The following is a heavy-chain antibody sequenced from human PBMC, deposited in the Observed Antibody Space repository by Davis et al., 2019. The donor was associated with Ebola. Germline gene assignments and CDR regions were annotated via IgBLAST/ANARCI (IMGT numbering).Heavy chain of an antibody. CDR1: GFTFNYYA. V-gene: IGHV3-7*01. Sequence: GESLKISCAASGFTFNYYAMSWVRQAPRNRLSFVSNIKQDGSEKYYVDSVKGRFTISRDNAKNSLYLQMNSLRAEDKAVYYCAKDLYYGSGSYYRPLRYYYYGMDVWGQGTTVTVSS. D-gene: IGHD3-10*01. J-gene: IGHJ6*02. CDR3: AKDLYYGSGSYYRPLRYYYYGMDV. CDR2: IKQDGSEK.